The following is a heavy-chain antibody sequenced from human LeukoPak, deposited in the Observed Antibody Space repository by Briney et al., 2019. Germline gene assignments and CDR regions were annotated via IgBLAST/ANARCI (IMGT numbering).Heavy chain of an antibody. CDR1: GGSISSGGYY. D-gene: IGHD2-2*01. Sequence: PSQTLSLTCTVSGGSISSGGYYWSWIRQHPGKGLEWIGYIYYSGSTYYNPSLKSRVTISVDTSKNQFSLKLSSVTAADTAVYYCARSDDQLLPFDYWGQGTLVTVSS. J-gene: IGHJ4*02. CDR2: IYYSGST. CDR3: ARSDDQLLPFDY. V-gene: IGHV4-31*03.